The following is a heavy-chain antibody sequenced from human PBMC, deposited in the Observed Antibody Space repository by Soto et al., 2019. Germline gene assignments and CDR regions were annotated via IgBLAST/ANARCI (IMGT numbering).Heavy chain of an antibody. V-gene: IGHV3-33*01. CDR2: IWYDGSNE. D-gene: IGHD6-19*01. J-gene: IGHJ1*01. Sequence: QVQLVESGGGVVQPGRSLRLSCAASGFTFSSYGMHWVRQAPGKGLEWVALIWYDGSNEYYVDSVKGRFTISRDNSKNTLLLQMNSMGAEDTAMYYCAREEYSSGTGYLPHWGQGTLVTVSS. CDR1: GFTFSSYG. CDR3: AREEYSSGTGYLPH.